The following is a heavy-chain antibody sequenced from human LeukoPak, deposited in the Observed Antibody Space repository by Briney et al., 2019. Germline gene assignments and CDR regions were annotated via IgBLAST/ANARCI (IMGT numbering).Heavy chain of an antibody. Sequence: GGSLRLSCAASGFTFSSYWMNWVRQAPGKGLEWVANIKQDGSEEYYVDSVKGRFIISRDNAKNSLYLQMNSLRAEDTAVYYCARDHRGIYSPFDYWGQGTLVTVSS. CDR2: IKQDGSEE. J-gene: IGHJ4*02. CDR1: GFTFSSYW. D-gene: IGHD2-21*01. V-gene: IGHV3-7*01. CDR3: ARDHRGIYSPFDY.